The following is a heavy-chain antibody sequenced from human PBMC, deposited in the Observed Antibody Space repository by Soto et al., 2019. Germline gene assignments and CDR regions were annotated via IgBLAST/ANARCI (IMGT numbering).Heavy chain of an antibody. CDR1: GFTLRDYW. Sequence: GGSLRLSCAASGFTLRDYWMHWVRQAPGKGLVWVSRINSDGSSTSYADSVKGRFIISRDSAKNMLYLQMNSLRAEDTALYYCTRDPAPSGWYDYWGRGTLVTVSS. CDR3: TRDPAPSGWYDY. J-gene: IGHJ4*02. CDR2: INSDGSST. V-gene: IGHV3-74*01. D-gene: IGHD6-19*01.